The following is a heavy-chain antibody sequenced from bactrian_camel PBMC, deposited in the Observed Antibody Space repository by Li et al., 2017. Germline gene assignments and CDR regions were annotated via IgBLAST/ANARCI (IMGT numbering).Heavy chain of an antibody. CDR1: GDTFSTYY. V-gene: IGHV3S53*01. CDR2: IDIGGAA. D-gene: IGHD2*01. Sequence: HVQLVESGGGSALAGGSVRLSCAASGDTFSTYYMAWFRNEREAVAAIDIGGAATYTHSVAGRFTISQGNAKNTVYLQMNSLKPEDTAMYYCAARGPYCYTKLSVRDFTYWGQGTQVTVS. J-gene: IGHJ6*01. CDR3: AARGPYCYTKLSVRDFTY.